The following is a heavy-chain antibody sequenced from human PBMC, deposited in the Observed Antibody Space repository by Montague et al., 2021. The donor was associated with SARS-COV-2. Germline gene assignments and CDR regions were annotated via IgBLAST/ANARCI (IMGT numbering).Heavy chain of an antibody. D-gene: IGHD3-9*01. CDR3: ARIRDYDILTGSYSGFDY. CDR2: IDWDDDK. CDR1: GFSLSTSGMC. Sequence: PALVKPTKTLTLTCTFSGFSLSTSGMCVSWIRQPPGKALEWLALIDWDDDKYYSTSLKTRLTISKGTSKNQVVLTMTNMDPVDTATYYCARIRDYDILTGSYSGFDYWGQGTLVTVSS. J-gene: IGHJ4*02. V-gene: IGHV2-70*01.